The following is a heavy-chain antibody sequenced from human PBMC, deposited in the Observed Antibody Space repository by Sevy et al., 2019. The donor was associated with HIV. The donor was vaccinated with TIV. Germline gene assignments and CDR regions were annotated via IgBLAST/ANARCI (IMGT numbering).Heavy chain of an antibody. CDR1: GFTFSSYG. CDR3: AALTMIVVVNDAFDI. D-gene: IGHD3-22*01. V-gene: IGHV3-33*01. CDR2: IWYDGSNK. Sequence: GGSLRLSCAASGFTFSSYGMHWVRQAPGKGLEWVAVIWYDGSNKYYADSVKGRFTISRDNSKNTRYMQMKSLRAEDRAVYYCAALTMIVVVNDAFDIWGQGTMVTVSS. J-gene: IGHJ3*02.